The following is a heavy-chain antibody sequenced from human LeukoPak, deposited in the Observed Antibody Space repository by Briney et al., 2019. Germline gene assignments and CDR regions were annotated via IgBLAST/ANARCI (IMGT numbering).Heavy chain of an antibody. D-gene: IGHD5-24*01. Sequence: ASVKISCKASSYRFTNFHIHWVRQAPGQGLEWMGGAAATGERTTYAQKFQGRVTVTRDTSTNTVYMDLSNLRSEDKAVYFCATILVGYNHFDYWGQGTQVIVSS. CDR1: SYRFTNFH. CDR2: AAATGERT. V-gene: IGHV1-46*01. J-gene: IGHJ4*01. CDR3: ATILVGYNHFDY.